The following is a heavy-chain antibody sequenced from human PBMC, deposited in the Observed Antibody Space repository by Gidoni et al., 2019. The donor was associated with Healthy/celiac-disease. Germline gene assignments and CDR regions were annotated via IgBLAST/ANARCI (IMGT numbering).Heavy chain of an antibody. D-gene: IGHD6-13*01. CDR1: GGSISSSSYY. V-gene: IGHV4-39*01. CDR2: IYYSGST. CDR3: ARSDIAAERSIDY. J-gene: IGHJ4*02. Sequence: QLQLQESGPGLVKPSETLSLTCTVSGGSISSSSYYWGWIRQPPGKGLEWIGSIYYSGSTYYNPSLKSRVTISVDTSKNQFSLKLSSVTAADTAVYYCARSDIAAERSIDYWGQGTLVTVSS.